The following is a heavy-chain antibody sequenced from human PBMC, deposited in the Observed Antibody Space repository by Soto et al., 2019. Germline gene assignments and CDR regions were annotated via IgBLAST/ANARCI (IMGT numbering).Heavy chain of an antibody. D-gene: IGHD2-8*02. CDR3: ARDKITGLFDY. J-gene: IGHJ4*02. V-gene: IGHV4-34*01. CDR2: INHSGST. CDR1: GGSFSGYY. Sequence: QVQLQQWGAGLLKPSETLSLTCAVYGGSFSGYYWTWIRQTPGTGLEWIGEINHSGSTNYNPSLKRRVTISVDTSKIQFSLKLTSVTAADTAVYYCARDKITGLFDYWGQGTLVTVSS.